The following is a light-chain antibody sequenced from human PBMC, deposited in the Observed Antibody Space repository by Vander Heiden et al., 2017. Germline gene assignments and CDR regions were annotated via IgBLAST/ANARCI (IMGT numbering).Light chain of an antibody. Sequence: DIQMTQSPSSLSPSLGDRVTITCRPSQSISSYLNWYQQKPGKAPKLLIYGESSLKVGVPSRLSGSGSGTDFTLTIGGLQPEDFATYYCQQSNSTPLTFGHGTKVDIK. CDR2: GES. J-gene: IGKJ3*01. CDR3: QQSNSTPLT. V-gene: IGKV1-39*01. CDR1: QSISSY.